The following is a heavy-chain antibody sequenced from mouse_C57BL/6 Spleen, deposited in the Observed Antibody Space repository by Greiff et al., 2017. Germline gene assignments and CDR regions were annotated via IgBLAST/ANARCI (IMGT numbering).Heavy chain of an antibody. CDR3: ARGDYGSRFDY. CDR1: GYAFTNYL. D-gene: IGHD1-1*01. V-gene: IGHV1-54*01. J-gene: IGHJ2*01. CDR2: INPGSGGT. Sequence: VQLQQSGAELVRPGTSVKVSCKASGYAFTNYLIEWVKQRPGQGLEWIGVINPGSGGTNYTEKFKGKATLTADKSSSTAYMQLSSLTSEDSAVYFCARGDYGSRFDYWGQGTTLTVSS.